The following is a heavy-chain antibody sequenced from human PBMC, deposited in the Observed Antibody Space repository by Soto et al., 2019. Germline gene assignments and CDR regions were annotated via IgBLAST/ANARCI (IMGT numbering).Heavy chain of an antibody. CDR3: ARSGDTAMDDYYYYYMDV. J-gene: IGHJ6*03. CDR2: INTNTGNP. CDR1: GYTFTSYA. V-gene: IGHV7-4-1*01. Sequence: ASVKVSCKASGYTFTSYAMNWVRQAPGQGLEWMGWINTNTGNPTYAQGFTGRFVFSLDTSVSTAYLQICSLKAEDTAVYYCARSGDTAMDDYYYYYMDVRGKWTTVTVSS. D-gene: IGHD5-18*01.